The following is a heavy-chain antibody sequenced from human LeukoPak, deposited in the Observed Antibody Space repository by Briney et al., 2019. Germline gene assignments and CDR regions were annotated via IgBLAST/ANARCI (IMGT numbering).Heavy chain of an antibody. CDR1: GFTFSSYW. Sequence: PGGSLRLSCAASGFTFSSYWMHWVRQAPGKGLVWVSRIYSDGSSTSYADSVKGRFTISRDNAKNTLYLQMNSLRAEDTAVYYCARVARGARWYYYDSSGFSLDYWGQGTLVSVRS. CDR3: ARVARGARWYYYDSSGFSLDY. CDR2: IYSDGSST. D-gene: IGHD3-22*01. J-gene: IGHJ4*02. V-gene: IGHV3-74*01.